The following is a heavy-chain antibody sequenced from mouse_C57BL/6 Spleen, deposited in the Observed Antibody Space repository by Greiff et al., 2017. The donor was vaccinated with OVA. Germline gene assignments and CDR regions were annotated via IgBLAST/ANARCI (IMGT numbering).Heavy chain of an antibody. J-gene: IGHJ4*01. D-gene: IGHD1-1*01. CDR1: GYAFSSSW. V-gene: IGHV1-82*01. Sequence: VHLVESGPELVKPGASVKISCKASGYAFSSSWMNWVKQRPGKGLAWIGRIYPGDGDTNYNGKFKGKATLTADKSSSTAYMQLSSLTSEDAAVYFCARFGHYDGSSGDYWGQGTSVTVSS. CDR2: IYPGDGDT. CDR3: ARFGHYDGSSGDY.